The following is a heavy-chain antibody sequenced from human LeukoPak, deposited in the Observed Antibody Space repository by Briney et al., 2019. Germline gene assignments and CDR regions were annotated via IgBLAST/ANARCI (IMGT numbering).Heavy chain of an antibody. CDR3: ARTGAARLGGYYYYGMDV. J-gene: IGHJ6*02. CDR2: INTNTGNP. V-gene: IGHV7-4-1*02. CDR1: GGTFSSYA. Sequence: AASVKVSCKASGGTFSSYAISWVRQAPGQGLEWMGWINTNTGNPTYAQGFTGRFVFSLDTSVSTAYLQISSLKAEDTAVYSCARTGAARLGGYYYYGMDVWGQGTTVTVSS. D-gene: IGHD6-6*01.